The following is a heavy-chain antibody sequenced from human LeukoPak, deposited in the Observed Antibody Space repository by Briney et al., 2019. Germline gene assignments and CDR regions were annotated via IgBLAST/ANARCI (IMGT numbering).Heavy chain of an antibody. V-gene: IGHV3-7*01. Sequence: GGSLRLSCAASGFTFSSYWMSWVRQAPEKGLEWVANIKQDGSEKYYVDSVKGRFTISRDNAKNSLYLQMNSLRAEDTAVYYCASALGGYDYYYYYGMDVWGQGTTVTVSS. J-gene: IGHJ6*02. CDR1: GFTFSSYW. D-gene: IGHD5-12*01. CDR2: IKQDGSEK. CDR3: ASALGGYDYYYYYGMDV.